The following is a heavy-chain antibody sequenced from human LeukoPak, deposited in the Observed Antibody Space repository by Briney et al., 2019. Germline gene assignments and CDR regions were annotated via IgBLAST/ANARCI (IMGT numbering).Heavy chain of an antibody. CDR1: GGSISSYY. Sequence: SETPSLTCTVSGGSISSYYWSWIRQPPGKGLEWIAYISDIGSINYNPSLKSRVTISLDTSKNQFSLKLSSVTAADTAVYYCARGTDIVVVPAARYYYYGMDVWGQGTTVTVSS. CDR2: ISDIGSI. J-gene: IGHJ6*02. CDR3: ARGTDIVVVPAARYYYYGMDV. D-gene: IGHD2-2*01. V-gene: IGHV4-59*12.